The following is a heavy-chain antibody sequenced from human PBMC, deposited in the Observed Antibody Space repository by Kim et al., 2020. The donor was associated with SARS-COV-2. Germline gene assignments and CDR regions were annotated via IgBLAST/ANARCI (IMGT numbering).Heavy chain of an antibody. CDR1: GFTFSSYG. D-gene: IGHD3-3*01. J-gene: IGHJ3*02. V-gene: IGHV3-30*03. Sequence: GGSLRLSCAASGFTFSSYGMHWVRQAPGKGLEWVAVISYDGSNKYYADSVKGRFTISRDNSKNTLYLQMNSLRAEDTAVYYCAVIITIYDDSPDAFDIWGQGTMVTVSS. CDR3: AVIITIYDDSPDAFDI. CDR2: ISYDGSNK.